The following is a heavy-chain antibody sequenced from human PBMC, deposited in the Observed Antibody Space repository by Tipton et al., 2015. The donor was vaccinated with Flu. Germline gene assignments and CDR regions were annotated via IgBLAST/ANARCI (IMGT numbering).Heavy chain of an antibody. CDR3: ARDRTRLASPLDY. Sequence: GSLRLSCAASGFTFDDYGMSWVRQAPGKGLEWVSGINWNGGTTGYANSVKGRFIISRDNAENSLSLQMNSLRAEDTALYFCARDRTRLASPLDYWGQGTLVTVSS. V-gene: IGHV3-20*04. CDR1: GFTFDDYG. D-gene: IGHD3-16*01. CDR2: INWNGGTT. J-gene: IGHJ4*02.